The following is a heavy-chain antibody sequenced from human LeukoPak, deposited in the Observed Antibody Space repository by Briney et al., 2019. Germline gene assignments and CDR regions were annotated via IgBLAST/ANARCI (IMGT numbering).Heavy chain of an antibody. CDR2: ITSNINTI. CDR1: GFTFSTYN. J-gene: IGHJ4*02. D-gene: IGHD3-22*01. CDR3: VLGGYDSRYLGFDY. Sequence: GGSLRLSCAASGFTFSTYNMNWVRQAPGKGLEWLAYITSNINTIYYADSVQGRFTISRDNAKNSLYLQMNSLRAEDTAVYYCVLGGYDSRYLGFDYWGQGTLVTVSS. V-gene: IGHV3-48*04.